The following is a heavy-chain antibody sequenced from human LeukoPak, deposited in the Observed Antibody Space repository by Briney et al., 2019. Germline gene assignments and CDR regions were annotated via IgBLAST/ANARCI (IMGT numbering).Heavy chain of an antibody. CDR1: GFTFSNYW. CDR2: INRGGSTT. V-gene: IGHV3-74*03. J-gene: IGHJ4*02. CDR3: ARDKKSGESSEIDY. Sequence: GGSLRLSCAASGFTFSNYWVHWVRQAPGKGLVWVSRINRGGSTTKYADSVKGRFTVSRDNAKNTLNLRMNSLRAEDTAVYYCARDKKSGESSEIDYWGQGTLVTVSS. D-gene: IGHD3-10*01.